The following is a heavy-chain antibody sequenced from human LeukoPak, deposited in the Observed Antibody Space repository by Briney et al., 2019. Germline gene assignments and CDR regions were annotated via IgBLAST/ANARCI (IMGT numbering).Heavy chain of an antibody. CDR1: GASMSGQH. V-gene: IGHV4-59*08. J-gene: IGHJ4*02. CDR2: IHYDGRT. D-gene: IGHD2-8*01. Sequence: SETLSLTCTVSGASMSGQHWSWIRQAPGKGLEWIAWIHYDGRTNYNPSLKSRLSLSVDTSTNQFSLSLNSVTAADTAVYFCARHLNGGTHPLDNWGPGTRVIVSP. CDR3: ARHLNGGTHPLDN.